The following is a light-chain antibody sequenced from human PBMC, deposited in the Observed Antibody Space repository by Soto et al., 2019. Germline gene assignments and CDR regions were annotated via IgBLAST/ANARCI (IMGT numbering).Light chain of an antibody. CDR1: QSVSSRS. CDR2: GAS. J-gene: IGKJ1*01. CDR3: QQYDSSPRT. V-gene: IGKV3-20*01. Sequence: DIVLTQSPATLSLSAGERATIPCRASQSVSSRSLAWSQKKPGQAPRLLISGASSRDAGIPDRVSGSGSGTDFTLTINRLEPEDLAVYYGQQYDSSPRTFGQGTKVDIK.